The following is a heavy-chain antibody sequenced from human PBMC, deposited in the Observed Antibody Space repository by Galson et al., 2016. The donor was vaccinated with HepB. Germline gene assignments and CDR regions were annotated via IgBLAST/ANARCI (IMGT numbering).Heavy chain of an antibody. CDR3: AKGTRSSLVGTNAYFDL. CDR1: GFNFSSYA. CDR2: ISGTGGTT. Sequence: SLRLSCAASGFNFSSYAMSWVRQAPGKGLEWVSPISGTGGTTYYADSVKGRFTISRDNSNNTLFLPMNSLRAEATAVYYCAKGTRSSLVGTNAYFDLWGRGPLVTVSS. D-gene: IGHD1-7*01. V-gene: IGHV3-23*01. J-gene: IGHJ2*01.